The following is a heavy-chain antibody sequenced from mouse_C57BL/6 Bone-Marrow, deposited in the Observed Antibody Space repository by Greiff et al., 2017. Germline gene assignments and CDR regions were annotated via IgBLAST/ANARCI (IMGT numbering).Heavy chain of an antibody. D-gene: IGHD2-5*01. CDR2: IDPSDSYT. V-gene: IGHV1-69*01. J-gene: IGHJ4*01. CDR3: ARPAYYSNFYAMDY. Sequence: VQLQQPGAELVMPGASVKLSCKASGYTFTSYWMHWVEQRPGQGLEWIGEIDPSDSYTNYNQKFKGKSTLTVDKSSSTAYMQLSSLTSEDSAVYYCARPAYYSNFYAMDYWGQGTSVTVSS. CDR1: GYTFTSYW.